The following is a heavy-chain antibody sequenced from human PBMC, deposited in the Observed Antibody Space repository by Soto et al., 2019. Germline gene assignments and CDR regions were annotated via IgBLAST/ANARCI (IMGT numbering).Heavy chain of an antibody. CDR2: ISYDGSNK. V-gene: IGHV3-30-3*01. CDR1: GFTFSSYA. CDR3: ARFLVIAAADY. Sequence: QPGGSLRLSCAASGFTFSSYAMHWVRQAPGKGLEWVAVISYDGSNKYYADSVKGRFTISRDNSKNTLYLQMNSLRAEDTAVYYCARFLVIAAADYWGQGTLVTVSS. J-gene: IGHJ4*02. D-gene: IGHD6-13*01.